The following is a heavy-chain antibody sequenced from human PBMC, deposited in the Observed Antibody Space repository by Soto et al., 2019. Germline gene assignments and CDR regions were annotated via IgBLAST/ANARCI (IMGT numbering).Heavy chain of an antibody. V-gene: IGHV3-30*03. CDR3: AGGWYFFDY. Sequence: GGSLRLSCAASGFTFSNYGMHWARQAPGKGPEWVAGISYDGGNKYYADSVKGRFTISRDNSKNTLYLQMNTLRTEDTAVYYCAGGWYFFDYCGQGTLVTVSS. CDR2: ISYDGGNK. CDR1: GFTFSNYG. J-gene: IGHJ4*02. D-gene: IGHD5-12*01.